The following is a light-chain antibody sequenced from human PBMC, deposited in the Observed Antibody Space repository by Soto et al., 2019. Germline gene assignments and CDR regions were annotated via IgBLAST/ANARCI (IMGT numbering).Light chain of an antibody. J-gene: IGLJ2*01. V-gene: IGLV4-69*01. CDR2: LNSDGSH. CDR3: QTWGTGIHVV. CDR1: RGHSSYA. Sequence: QAVLTQSPSTSASLGASVKLTCTLNRGHSSYAIAWHQQQPEKGPRYLMNLNSDGSHSKGDGIPDRFSGSSSGAERYLTISSLQSEDEADYCCQTWGTGIHVVFGGGTKLTVL.